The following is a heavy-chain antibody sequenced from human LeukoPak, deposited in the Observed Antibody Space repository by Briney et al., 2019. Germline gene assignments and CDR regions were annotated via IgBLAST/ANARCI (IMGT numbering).Heavy chain of an antibody. V-gene: IGHV3-11*04. Sequence: GGSLTLSCAASGFTFSDYYMSWLRQAPGKGLEWVSYVSSSCSTIYYADSVKGRFTISRDNAKNSLYLQMNSLRAEDTAVYYCARWGDHGTRDAFDIWGQGAMVTVSS. D-gene: IGHD1-7*01. J-gene: IGHJ3*02. CDR1: GFTFSDYY. CDR3: ARWGDHGTRDAFDI. CDR2: VSSSCSTI.